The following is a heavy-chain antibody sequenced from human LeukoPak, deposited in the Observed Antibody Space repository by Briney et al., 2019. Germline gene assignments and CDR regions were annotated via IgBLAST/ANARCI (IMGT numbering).Heavy chain of an antibody. Sequence: SETLSLTCTVSGYSISSGYYWGWIRRPPGKGLEWIGSIYHSGSTYYNPSLKSRVTISVDTSKNQFSLKLSSVTAADTAVYYCARGTVVCFDYWGQGTLVTVSS. V-gene: IGHV4-38-2*02. CDR1: GYSISSGYY. CDR3: ARGTVVCFDY. D-gene: IGHD3/OR15-3a*01. J-gene: IGHJ4*02. CDR2: IYHSGST.